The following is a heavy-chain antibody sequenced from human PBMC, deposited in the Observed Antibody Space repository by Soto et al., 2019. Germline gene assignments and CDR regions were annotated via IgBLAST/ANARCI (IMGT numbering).Heavy chain of an antibody. Sequence: ASVKVSCKASGFSLTGYYFHWIRAAPGQGLEWLGWINPNTGGTTYAQKFQGRVTLTWDTSVNTAYMELSSLRPDDTAVYYCARLLWFGVQHGMDVWGQGTTVTVSS. CDR1: GFSLTGYY. D-gene: IGHD3-10*01. V-gene: IGHV1-2*02. CDR2: INPNTGGT. J-gene: IGHJ6*02. CDR3: ARLLWFGVQHGMDV.